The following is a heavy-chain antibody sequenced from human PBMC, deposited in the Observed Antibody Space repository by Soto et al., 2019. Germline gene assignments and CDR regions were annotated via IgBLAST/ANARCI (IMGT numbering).Heavy chain of an antibody. CDR1: GGTLSRYA. D-gene: IGHD2-15*01. CDR3: ATCFRGGSCYGAWFDP. CDR2: IIPIFGTA. Sequence: SVKVSCRASGGTLSRYAISLVRQAPGQGLEWMGGIIPIFGTANYSQKFQGRVTITADESTSTAYMELSSLRSEDTAVYYCATCFRGGSCYGAWFDPWGQGTLVTVSS. V-gene: IGHV1-69*13. J-gene: IGHJ5*02.